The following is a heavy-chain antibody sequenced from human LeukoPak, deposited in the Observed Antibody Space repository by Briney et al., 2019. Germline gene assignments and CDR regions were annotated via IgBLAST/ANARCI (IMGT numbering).Heavy chain of an antibody. CDR2: INWNGGST. Sequence: GGSLRXSCAASGFTFDDYGMSWVRQAPGKGLEWVSGINWNGGSTGYADSVKGRFTISRDNAKNSLYLQMNSLRAEDRALYYCARXVIGDYVPLFDYWGQGTLVTVSS. D-gene: IGHD2-21*01. V-gene: IGHV3-20*04. CDR3: ARXVIGDYVPLFDY. J-gene: IGHJ4*02. CDR1: GFTFDDYG.